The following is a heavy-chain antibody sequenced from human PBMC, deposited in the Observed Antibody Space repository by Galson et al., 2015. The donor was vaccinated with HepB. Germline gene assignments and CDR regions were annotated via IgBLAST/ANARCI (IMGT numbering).Heavy chain of an antibody. CDR3: ARQYRSYFDS. D-gene: IGHD6-19*01. Sequence: ETLSLTCTVSGDSVKSDYWTWVRQPPGKRLEWIGTVYQRATTNYNPSFESRVTLSLDTSNNRVSLRLASVTAADTAVYFCARQYRSYFDSWGPGMLVTVSS. J-gene: IGHJ4*02. V-gene: IGHV4-59*08. CDR2: VYQRATT. CDR1: GDSVKSDY.